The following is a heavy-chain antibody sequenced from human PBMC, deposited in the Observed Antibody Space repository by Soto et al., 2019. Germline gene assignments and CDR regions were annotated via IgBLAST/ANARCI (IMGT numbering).Heavy chain of an antibody. CDR3: ARDSSSSFDP. Sequence: QVQLVESGGGVVQPGRSLRLSCAASGFTFSSYGMHWVRQAPGKGLEWVAVIWYDGSNKYYADSVKGRFTISRDNSKNTLYLQRNSLRAEDTAVYYCARDSSSSFDPWGQGTLVTVSS. D-gene: IGHD6-13*01. J-gene: IGHJ5*02. CDR1: GFTFSSYG. CDR2: IWYDGSNK. V-gene: IGHV3-33*01.